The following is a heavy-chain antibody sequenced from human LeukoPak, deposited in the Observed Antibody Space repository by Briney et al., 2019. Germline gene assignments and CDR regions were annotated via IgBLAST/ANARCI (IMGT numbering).Heavy chain of an antibody. CDR1: GYTFTGYY. CDR3: ARDGVGYYDSSGYYYFQH. CDR2: INPNSGGT. Sequence: ASVKVSYKASGYTFTGYYMHWVRQAPGQGLERMGWINPNSGGTNYAQKFQGRVTMTRDTSISTAYMELSRLRSDDTAVYYCARDGVGYYDSSGYYYFQHWGQGTLVTVSS. D-gene: IGHD3-22*01. J-gene: IGHJ1*01. V-gene: IGHV1-2*02.